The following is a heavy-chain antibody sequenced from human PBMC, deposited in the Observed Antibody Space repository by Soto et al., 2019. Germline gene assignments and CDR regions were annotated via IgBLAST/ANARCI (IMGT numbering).Heavy chain of an antibody. CDR2: INPNSSDTRYNSDT. D-gene: IGHD6-6*01. CDR1: GYTFTGYY. Sequence: ASVKVSCKAFGYTFTGYYMHWVRQAPGQGLEWMGWINPNSSDTRYNSDTRYAQKFQGRVTMTRDTSISTAYMELSRLRSDDTAVYYCARLDSRTSARYYFDYWGQGTLVTVSS. V-gene: IGHV1-2*02. CDR3: ARLDSRTSARYYFDY. J-gene: IGHJ4*02.